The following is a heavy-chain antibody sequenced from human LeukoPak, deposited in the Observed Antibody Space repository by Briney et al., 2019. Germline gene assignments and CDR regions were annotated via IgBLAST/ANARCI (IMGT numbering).Heavy chain of an antibody. CDR1: GDTFTDYA. Sequence: SVKVSCKASGDTFTDYAISWVRQAPGQGLEWVGRVIPILGTANYAQRFQGRVTIIADKSTSTVYMELSSLTSEDTAMYYCARDGWMDVWGQGTTVTVSS. CDR3: ARDGWMDV. V-gene: IGHV1-69*04. D-gene: IGHD2-15*01. CDR2: VIPILGTA. J-gene: IGHJ6*02.